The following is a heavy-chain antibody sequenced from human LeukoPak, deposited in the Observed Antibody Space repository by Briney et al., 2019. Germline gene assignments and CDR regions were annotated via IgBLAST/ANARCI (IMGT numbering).Heavy chain of an antibody. J-gene: IGHJ4*02. CDR3: AKELRIYYDSSGYYYFDY. D-gene: IGHD3-22*01. CDR1: GFTFNNYA. CDR2: ISGSGTTT. V-gene: IGHV3-23*01. Sequence: GGSLRLSCAASGFTFNNYAMTWVRQAPGRGLEWVSAISGSGTTTYYADSVKGRFTISRDNSKNTLYLQMNSLRAEDTAVYYCAKELRIYYDSSGYYYFDYWGQGTLVTVSS.